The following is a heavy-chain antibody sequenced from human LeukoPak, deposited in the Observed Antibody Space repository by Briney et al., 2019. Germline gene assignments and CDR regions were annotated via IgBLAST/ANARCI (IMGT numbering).Heavy chain of an antibody. V-gene: IGHV4-39*01. J-gene: IGHJ5*02. Sequence: SETLSLTCTVSGGSISSSSYYWGWIRPPPGKGLEWIGSIYYSGSTYYNPSLKSRVTISVDTSKNQFSLKLSSVTAADTAVYYCARHGVGFDPWGQGTLVTVSS. CDR3: ARHGVGFDP. D-gene: IGHD2-8*01. CDR1: GGSISSSSYY. CDR2: IYYSGST.